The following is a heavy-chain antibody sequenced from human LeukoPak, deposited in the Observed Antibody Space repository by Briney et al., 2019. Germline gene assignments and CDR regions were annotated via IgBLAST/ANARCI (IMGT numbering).Heavy chain of an antibody. J-gene: IGHJ4*02. CDR1: GFTFSSYG. Sequence: GRSLRLSCAASGFTFSSYGMHWVRQAPGKGLEWVAVISYDGSKKYYADSVKGRSTISRDNSKNTLYLQMNSLSAGDTAVYYCAKDGGGAYCGGDCFPYYLDYWGQGTLVTVSS. CDR2: ISYDGSKK. D-gene: IGHD2-21*02. V-gene: IGHV3-30*18. CDR3: AKDGGGAYCGGDCFPYYLDY.